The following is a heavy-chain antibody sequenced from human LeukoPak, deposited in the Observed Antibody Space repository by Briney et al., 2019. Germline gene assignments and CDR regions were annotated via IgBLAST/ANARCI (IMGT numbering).Heavy chain of an antibody. Sequence: SETLSLTCAVSGGSISTDNWWTWVGQPPGKGLEWMEEFYHRGSTNYNPSLKSRVTISVDKSKNQFSLKLTSVTAADTALYYCATRNYHDSTGYYNYWGQGTLVTVSS. CDR3: ATRNYHDSTGYYNY. V-gene: IGHV4-4*02. CDR1: GGSISTDNW. J-gene: IGHJ4*02. D-gene: IGHD3-22*01. CDR2: FYHRGST.